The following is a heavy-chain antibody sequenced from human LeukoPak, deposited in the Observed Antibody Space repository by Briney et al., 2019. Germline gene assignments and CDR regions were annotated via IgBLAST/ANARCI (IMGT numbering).Heavy chain of an antibody. J-gene: IGHJ4*02. D-gene: IGHD5-18*01. CDR1: GFTFSTYI. CDR3: ARDAAYGYDRFDY. V-gene: IGHV3-21*01. CDR2: IGTSTSYI. Sequence: PGGSLRLSCAASGFTFSTYIMNWVRQTPGKGLEWVSSIGTSTSYIYYADSVKGRFTISRDNAKNSLYLEMNSLRAEDTAVYYCARDAAYGYDRFDYWGQGTQVTVSS.